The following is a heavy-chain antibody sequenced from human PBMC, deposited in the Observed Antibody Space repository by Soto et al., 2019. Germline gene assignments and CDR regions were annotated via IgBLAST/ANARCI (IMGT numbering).Heavy chain of an antibody. V-gene: IGHV1-58*01. CDR2: IVVGSGNT. J-gene: IGHJ6*02. CDR1: GFTFTSSA. D-gene: IGHD3-3*01. Sequence: SVKVSCKASGFTFTSSAVQWVRQARGQRLEWIGWIVVGSGNTNYAQKFQERVTITRDMSTSTAYMELSSLRSEDTAVYYCARGGAFLEWLMSPISGMDVWGQGTTVTVSS. CDR3: ARGGAFLEWLMSPISGMDV.